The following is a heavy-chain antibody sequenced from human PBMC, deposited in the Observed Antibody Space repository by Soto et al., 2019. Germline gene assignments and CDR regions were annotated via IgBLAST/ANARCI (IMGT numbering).Heavy chain of an antibody. J-gene: IGHJ3*02. CDR1: GGSVSSGSYY. D-gene: IGHD3-22*01. CDR3: ARAITYYYDSSGPDAFDI. Sequence: QVQLQESGPGLVKPSETLSLTCTVSGGSVSSGSYYWSWIRQPPGKGLEWIGYIYYSGSTNYNPSLTSRATISVDTSKNQFSLKLSSVTAADTAVYYCARAITYYYDSSGPDAFDIWGQGTMVTVSS. V-gene: IGHV4-61*01. CDR2: IYYSGST.